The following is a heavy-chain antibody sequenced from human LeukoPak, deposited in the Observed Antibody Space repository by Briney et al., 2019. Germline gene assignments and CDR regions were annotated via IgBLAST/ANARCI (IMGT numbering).Heavy chain of an antibody. D-gene: IGHD3-10*01. Sequence: GGSLRLSCAGSGITLSNYGMSWVRQAPGKGLEWVAGLSGSGGGTNYADSVQGRFAISRDNPKNTLYLQMNSLRAEDTAVYFCAKRGVVIRVFLVGFHKEAYYFDSWGQGALVTVSS. V-gene: IGHV3-23*01. CDR1: GITLSNYG. CDR2: LSGSGGGT. J-gene: IGHJ4*02. CDR3: AKRGVVIRVFLVGFHKEAYYFDS.